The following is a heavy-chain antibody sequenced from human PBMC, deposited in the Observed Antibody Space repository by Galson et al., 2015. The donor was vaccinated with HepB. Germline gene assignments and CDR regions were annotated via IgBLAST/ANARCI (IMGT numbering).Heavy chain of an antibody. CDR3: VRDGIYCRGGWCHPY. CDR1: GFTFSNYG. CDR2: ISYDGSNK. Sequence: SLRLSCAASGFTFSNYGMHWVRQAPGKGLEWVAVISYDGSNKYYADSVKGRFTISRDNSKNTLYLQMSSLRAEDTAVYHCVRDGIYCRGGWCHPYWGQEPWSPSPQ. D-gene: IGHD2-15*01. J-gene: IGHJ4*01. V-gene: IGHV3-30*03.